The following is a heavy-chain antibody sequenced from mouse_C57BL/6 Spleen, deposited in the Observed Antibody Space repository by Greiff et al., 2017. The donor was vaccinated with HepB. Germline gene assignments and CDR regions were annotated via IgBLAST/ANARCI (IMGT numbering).Heavy chain of an antibody. V-gene: IGHV1-64*01. Sequence: VQLQQPGAELVKPGASVKLSCKASGYTFTSYWMHWVKQRPGQGLEWIGMIHPNSGSTNYNEKFKSKATLTVDKSSSTAYMQLSSLTSEDSAVYYCARHTTVVRGNYFDYWGKGTTLTVSS. CDR1: GYTFTSYW. CDR3: ARHTTVVRGNYFDY. J-gene: IGHJ2*01. CDR2: IHPNSGST. D-gene: IGHD1-1*01.